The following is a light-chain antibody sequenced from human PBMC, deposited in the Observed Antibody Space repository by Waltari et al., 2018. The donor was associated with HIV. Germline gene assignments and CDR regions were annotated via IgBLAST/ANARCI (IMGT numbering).Light chain of an antibody. J-gene: IGLJ3*02. CDR1: SSNIGAGYA. CDR3: QSYDSSLSGSV. CDR2: GNV. Sequence: QSVLTQPPSVSGAPGQRVTIPCPWSSSNIGAGYAVHWYQQFPGSAPKLLINGNVNRPSGVPDRFSDSKSGTSASLAITGLQAEDEADYYCQSYDSSLSGSVFGGGTKLTVL. V-gene: IGLV1-40*01.